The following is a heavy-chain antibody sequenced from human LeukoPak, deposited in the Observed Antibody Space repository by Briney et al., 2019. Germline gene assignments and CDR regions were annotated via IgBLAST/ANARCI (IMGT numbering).Heavy chain of an antibody. Sequence: SETLSLTCTVSGDSIKTYHWTWIRQPPGKELEYIGYIYFTGSTIYNPSLKSRVTISLDTSKNQFSLKLSSVTAADTAVYFCARSCSSSTCPLDYWGQGTLVTVSS. CDR1: GDSIKTYH. CDR3: ARSCSSSTCPLDY. D-gene: IGHD2-2*01. CDR2: IYFTGST. J-gene: IGHJ4*02. V-gene: IGHV4-59*01.